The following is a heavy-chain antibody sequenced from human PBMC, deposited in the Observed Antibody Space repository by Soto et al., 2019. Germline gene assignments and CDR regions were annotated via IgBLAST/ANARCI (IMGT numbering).Heavy chain of an antibody. J-gene: IGHJ4*01. CDR3: ARFLPGFVGENEAFDF. V-gene: IGHV4-4*02. CDR1: GGSISNNNW. Sequence: QVQLQESGPGLVKPSGTLSLTCTVSGGSISNNNWWSWVRQAPEKGLEWVGQIYHSGNTKYNPALQARFSKSFNKYKNQSSPKMNSATAADTAVYYCARFLPGFVGENEAFDFWGHGTLVPVSS. CDR2: IYHSGNT. D-gene: IGHD3-3*01.